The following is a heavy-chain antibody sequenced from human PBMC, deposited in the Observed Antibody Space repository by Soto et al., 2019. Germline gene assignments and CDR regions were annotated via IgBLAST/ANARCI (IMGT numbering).Heavy chain of an antibody. CDR2: IYYSGST. CDR3: ASRDFGVVNDYYYYYMDV. V-gene: IGHV4-31*03. J-gene: IGHJ6*03. Sequence: QVQLQESGPGLVKPSQTLSLTCTVSGGSISSGGYYWSWIRQHPGKGLEWIGYIYYSGSTYYNPSLKSRVTLSVDTAKNQFSLKLSSVAAADTAVDYCASRDFGVVNDYYYYYMDVWGKGTTVTVSS. D-gene: IGHD3-3*01. CDR1: GGSISSGGYY.